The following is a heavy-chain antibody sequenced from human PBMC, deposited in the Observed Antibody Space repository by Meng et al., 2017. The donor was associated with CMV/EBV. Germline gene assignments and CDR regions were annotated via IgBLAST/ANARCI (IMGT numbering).Heavy chain of an antibody. CDR1: GFTFSSYS. J-gene: IGHJ4*02. CDR3: ARSLREGARGFDY. CDR2: ISSSSSYI. Sequence: EVQLVESGGXLVKPGGSXRLSCAASGFTFSSYSMNWVRQAPGKGLEWVSSISSSSSYIYYADSVKGRFTISRDNAKNSLYLQMNSLRAEDTAVYYCARSLREGARGFDYWGQGTLVTVSS. V-gene: IGHV3-21*01. D-gene: IGHD1-26*01.